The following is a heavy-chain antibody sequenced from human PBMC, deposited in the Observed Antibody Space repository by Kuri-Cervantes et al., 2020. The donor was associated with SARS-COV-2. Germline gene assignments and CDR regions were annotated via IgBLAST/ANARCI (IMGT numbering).Heavy chain of an antibody. D-gene: IGHD3-3*01. V-gene: IGHV4-30-4*08. J-gene: IGHJ6*03. Sequence: LRLSCTVSGGSISSGDYYWTWIRQPPGKGLEWIGYIYYSGSTYYNPSLKSRVTISVDTSKNQFSLKLSSVTAADTAVYYCARDLTVVDAYDSVYYYYYYMDVWGKGTTVTVSS. CDR2: IYYSGST. CDR3: ARDLTVVDAYDSVYYYYYYMDV. CDR1: GGSISSGDYY.